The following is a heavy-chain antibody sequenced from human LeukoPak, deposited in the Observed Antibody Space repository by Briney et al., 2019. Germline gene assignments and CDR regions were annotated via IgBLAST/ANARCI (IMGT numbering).Heavy chain of an antibody. CDR2: INPNSGGT. D-gene: IGHD2-15*01. V-gene: IGHV1-2*02. Sequence: ASVKVSCKASGYTFTGYYMHWVRQAPGQGLEWMGWINPNSGGTNYAQKFQGRVTMTRDTSISTAYMELSRLRSDDTAVYYCARMQYCSGGSCPDYWGQGTLVTVSS. CDR1: GYTFTGYY. CDR3: ARMQYCSGGSCPDY. J-gene: IGHJ4*02.